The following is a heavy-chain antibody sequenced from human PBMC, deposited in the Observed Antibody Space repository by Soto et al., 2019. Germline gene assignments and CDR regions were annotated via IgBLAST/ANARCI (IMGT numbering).Heavy chain of an antibody. CDR2: IKKDGSEK. CDR1: GFTFNDYW. Sequence: EVQLVESGGGLVQPGGSLRLSCAASGFTFNDYWMNWVRQAPGKGLEWVANIKKDGSEKYYVDSVKGRFTISRDNAKNSLYLQMNSLRAEDTAVYYCAASRGWVFDHWGQGTLVTVSS. CDR3: AASRGWVFDH. J-gene: IGHJ4*02. D-gene: IGHD6-19*01. V-gene: IGHV3-7*03.